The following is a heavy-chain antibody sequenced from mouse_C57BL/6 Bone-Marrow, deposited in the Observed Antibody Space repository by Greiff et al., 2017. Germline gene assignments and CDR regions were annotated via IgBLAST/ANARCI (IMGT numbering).Heavy chain of an antibody. D-gene: IGHD2-1*01. V-gene: IGHV1-64*01. CDR2: IHPNSGST. Sequence: QVQLQQPGAELVKPGASVKLSCKASGYTFTSYWMHWVKQRPGQGLEWIGMIHPNSGSTNYNEKFKNKATLTVDKSSSTAYMQLSSLTSEDSAVYYCAGYGNYHAMDYWGQGTSVTVSS. CDR1: GYTFTSYW. J-gene: IGHJ4*01. CDR3: AGYGNYHAMDY.